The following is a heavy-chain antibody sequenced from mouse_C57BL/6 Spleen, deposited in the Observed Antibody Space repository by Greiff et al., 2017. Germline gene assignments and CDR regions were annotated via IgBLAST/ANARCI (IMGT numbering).Heavy chain of an antibody. J-gene: IGHJ3*01. D-gene: IGHD2-1*01. CDR2: IDPSDSYT. V-gene: IGHV1-69*01. CDR3: ARGSTRGFAY. CDR1: GYTFTSYW. Sequence: VQLQQPGAELVMPGASVKLSCKASGYTFTSYWMHWVKQRPGQGLEWIGEIDPSDSYTNYNQKFKGKSTLTVDKSSSTAYMQLSSLTSEDSAVYYCARGSTRGFAYWGQGTLVTVS.